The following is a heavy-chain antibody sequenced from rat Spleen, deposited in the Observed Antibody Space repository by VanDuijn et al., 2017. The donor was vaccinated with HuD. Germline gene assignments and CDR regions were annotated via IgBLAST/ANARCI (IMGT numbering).Heavy chain of an antibody. D-gene: IGHD1-10*01. CDR3: ASNNYVDY. V-gene: IGHV5-25*01. J-gene: IGHJ2*01. Sequence: EVQLVESGGGLVQPGRSLKLSCAASGFTFSSFAMAWVRQAPKKGLEWVATITSGGSNTYYPDSVKGRFTISRDNAKSTLYLQMDSLRSEDTATYYCASNNYVDYWGQGVMVTVSS. CDR2: ITSGGSNT. CDR1: GFTFSSFA.